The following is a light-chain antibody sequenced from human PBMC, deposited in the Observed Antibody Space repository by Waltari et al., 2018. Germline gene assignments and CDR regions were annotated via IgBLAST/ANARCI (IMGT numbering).Light chain of an antibody. CDR1: QSLTKRY. CDR2: GAS. Sequence: VLTQSPDTLSLSPGERATVSCRASQSLTKRYLAWYQQKHGQAPRLPIYGASSRAAGIPGRVSGSGSGTDFTLTISRLEPEDFAVYYCQQYGSSILYTFGQGTKLEIK. V-gene: IGKV3-20*01. CDR3: QQYGSSILYT. J-gene: IGKJ2*01.